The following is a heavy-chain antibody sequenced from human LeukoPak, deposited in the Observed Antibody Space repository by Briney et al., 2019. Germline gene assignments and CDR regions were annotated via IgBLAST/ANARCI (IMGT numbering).Heavy chain of an antibody. CDR3: AKVTDYSSGWYKAFDI. J-gene: IGHJ3*02. D-gene: IGHD6-19*01. V-gene: IGHV3-30*02. Sequence: PGGSLRLSCAASGFTFSSYGMHWVRQAPGKGLEWVAFIRYDGSNKYYADSVKGRFTISRDNSKNTLYLQMNSLRAEDTAVYYCAKVTDYSSGWYKAFDIWGQGTVVTVSS. CDR2: IRYDGSNK. CDR1: GFTFSSYG.